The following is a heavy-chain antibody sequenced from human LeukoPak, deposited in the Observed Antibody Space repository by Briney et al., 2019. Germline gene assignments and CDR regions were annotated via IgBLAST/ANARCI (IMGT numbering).Heavy chain of an antibody. CDR3: AKSGRAAAGTYYYFYMDV. CDR1: GFTFSSYA. Sequence: GGSLRLSCAASGFTFSSYAMHWVRQAPGKGLEWVAFIRYDGSNKYYADSVKGRFTISRDNSKNTLYLQMNSLRAEDTAVYYCAKSGRAAAGTYYYFYMDVWGKGTTVTISS. J-gene: IGHJ6*03. D-gene: IGHD6-13*01. V-gene: IGHV3-30*02. CDR2: IRYDGSNK.